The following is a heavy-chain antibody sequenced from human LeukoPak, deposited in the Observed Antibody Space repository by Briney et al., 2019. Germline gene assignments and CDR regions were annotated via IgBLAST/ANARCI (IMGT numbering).Heavy chain of an antibody. CDR1: GGSFSGYY. CDR3: ARQVERRYYFDY. J-gene: IGHJ4*02. Sequence: PSETLSLTCAVYGGSFSGYYWSWIRQPPGKGLEWIGEINHSGSTNYNPSLKSRVTISVDTSKNQFSLKLSSVTAADTAVYYCARQVERRYYFDYWGQGTLVTVSS. CDR2: INHSGST. V-gene: IGHV4-34*01. D-gene: IGHD2-15*01.